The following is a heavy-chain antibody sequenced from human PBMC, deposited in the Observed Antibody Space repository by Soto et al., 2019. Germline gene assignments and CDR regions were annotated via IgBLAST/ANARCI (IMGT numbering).Heavy chain of an antibody. CDR2: ISGSGDRT. D-gene: IGHD5-12*01. CDR3: PFGWGGGHEGY. V-gene: IGHV3-23*01. Sequence: EVQKLESGGGLVQPGGSLRLSCAASGLTFGAYPMSWVRQAPGKGLEWVSSISGSGDRTYYADSVKGRFTISRDNSKNTLYLQMNSLRVEDTAVYFCPFGWGGGHEGYWGQGTLVTVSS. CDR1: GLTFGAYP. J-gene: IGHJ4*02.